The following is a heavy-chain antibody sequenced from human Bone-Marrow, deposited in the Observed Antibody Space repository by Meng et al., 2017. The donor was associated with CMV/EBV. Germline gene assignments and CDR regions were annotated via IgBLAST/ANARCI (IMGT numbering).Heavy chain of an antibody. Sequence: SCKASGYSITDYDLRWVRQAPGHGLGWMGWINPSSGGTDYTQNFQGRVNLTRDTSIRTAYMEVSSLRSDDTAVYYCVRVPINWFDPWGQGTLVTVSS. V-gene: IGHV1-2*02. CDR2: INPSSGGT. CDR3: VRVPINWFDP. J-gene: IGHJ5*02. CDR1: GYSITDYD.